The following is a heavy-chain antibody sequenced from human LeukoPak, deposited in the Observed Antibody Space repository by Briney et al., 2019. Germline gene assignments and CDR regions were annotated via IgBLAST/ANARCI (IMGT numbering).Heavy chain of an antibody. CDR1: GFTFSRYA. CDR3: AKAQVPESYGSGSYYVGFDY. J-gene: IGHJ4*02. CDR2: ISGSGGIT. V-gene: IGHV3-23*01. D-gene: IGHD3-10*01. Sequence: GASLRLSCAASGFTFSRYAVGWVRQVPGKGLEWVSAISGSGGITYYADSAKGRFTISRDNSKNTLYLQMNSLRAEDTAIYYCAKAQVPESYGSGSYYVGFDYWGQGTLVTVSS.